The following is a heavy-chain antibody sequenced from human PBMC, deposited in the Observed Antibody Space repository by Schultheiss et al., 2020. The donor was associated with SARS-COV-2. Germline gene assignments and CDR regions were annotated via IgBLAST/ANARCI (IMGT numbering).Heavy chain of an antibody. Sequence: GESLKISCKGSGYFFSNYWIAWVRQMPGKGLEWMGIIYPRDSDTRYSPSFEGQVTISVDQSIDTAYLQWNSLKPSDTAIYYCARGTLGVGGNRYFDYWGPGTLVTVSS. CDR1: GYFFSNYW. CDR3: ARGTLGVGGNRYFDY. V-gene: IGHV5-51*01. D-gene: IGHD7-27*01. J-gene: IGHJ4*02. CDR2: IYPRDSDT.